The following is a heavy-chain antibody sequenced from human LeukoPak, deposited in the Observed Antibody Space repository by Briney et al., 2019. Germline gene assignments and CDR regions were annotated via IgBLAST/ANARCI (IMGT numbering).Heavy chain of an antibody. Sequence: APVKVCCKVSGYTLSDLSMHWVRQAPGKGREWMGGFDPGDGETIYTQKFQGRVTMTEDTSTDTAYMELSSLRSEDTAVYYCAAGGVYDLFDYWGQGTLVTVSS. CDR2: FDPGDGET. CDR1: GYTLSDLS. D-gene: IGHD5/OR15-5a*01. J-gene: IGHJ4*02. CDR3: AAGGVYDLFDY. V-gene: IGHV1-24*01.